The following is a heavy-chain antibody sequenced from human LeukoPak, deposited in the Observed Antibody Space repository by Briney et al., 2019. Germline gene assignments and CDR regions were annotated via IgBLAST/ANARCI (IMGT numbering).Heavy chain of an antibody. CDR2: INHSGST. Sequence: NPSETLSLTCAVYGGSFSGYYWNWIRQPPGKGLEWIGEINHSGSTNYNPSLKSRVTISVDTSKNQFSLKLSSVTAVDTALYYCARGYSSSWYFNWFDPWGQGTLVTVSS. V-gene: IGHV4-34*01. D-gene: IGHD6-13*01. CDR3: ARGYSSSWYFNWFDP. J-gene: IGHJ5*02. CDR1: GGSFSGYY.